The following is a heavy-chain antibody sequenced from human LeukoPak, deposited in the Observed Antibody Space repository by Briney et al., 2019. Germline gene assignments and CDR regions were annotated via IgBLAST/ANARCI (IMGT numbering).Heavy chain of an antibody. J-gene: IGHJ4*02. CDR2: ISGSGGST. CDR1: GFTFSSYA. CDR3: AKSGLGGSYPFFDY. V-gene: IGHV3-23*01. D-gene: IGHD1-26*01. Sequence: SGGSLRLSCAASGFTFSSYAMSWVRQAPGKGLEWVSAISGSGGSTYYADSVKGRFTISRDNSKNTLYLQMNSLRAEDTAVYYCAKSGLGGSYPFFDYWGQGTLVTVSS.